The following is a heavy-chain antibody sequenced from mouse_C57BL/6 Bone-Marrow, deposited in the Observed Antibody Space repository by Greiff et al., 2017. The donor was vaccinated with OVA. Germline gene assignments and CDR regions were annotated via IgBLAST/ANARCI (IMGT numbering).Heavy chain of an antibody. V-gene: IGHV5-4*01. Sequence: EVMLVESGGGLVKPGGSLKLSCAASGFTFSSYAMSWVRQTPEKRLEWVATISDGGSYTYYPDNVKGRFTISRDNAKNNLYLQMSHLKSEDTAMYYCARDRWLLRGGAMDYWGQGTSVTVSS. D-gene: IGHD2-3*01. CDR2: ISDGGSYT. J-gene: IGHJ4*01. CDR1: GFTFSSYA. CDR3: ARDRWLLRGGAMDY.